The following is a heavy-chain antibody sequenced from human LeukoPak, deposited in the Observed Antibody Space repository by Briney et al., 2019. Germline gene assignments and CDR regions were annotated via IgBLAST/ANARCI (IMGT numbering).Heavy chain of an antibody. D-gene: IGHD3-22*01. CDR2: INPSGGST. Sequence: GASVKVSCKACGYTFTSYYMHWVRQGPGQGLEWMGIINPSGGSTSYAQKFQGRVTMTRDTSTSTVYMELSSLRSEDTAVYYCAREPSITMIVVVTPLDYWGQGTLVSVSS. CDR3: AREPSITMIVVVTPLDY. V-gene: IGHV1-46*01. J-gene: IGHJ4*02. CDR1: GYTFTSYY.